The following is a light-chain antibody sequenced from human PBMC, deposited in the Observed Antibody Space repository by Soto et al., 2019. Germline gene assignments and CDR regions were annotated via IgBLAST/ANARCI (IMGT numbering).Light chain of an antibody. V-gene: IGKV3-20*01. J-gene: IGKJ2*01. CDR3: QQYGNSPRT. Sequence: EIVLTQSPGTLSLSPVERATLSCRASQIVTNSYLAWYQQKPGQAPRLLIYGASSRATGIPDRFSGSGSGTDFTLTISRLEPEDFAVYYCQQYGNSPRTFGQGTKLVIK. CDR2: GAS. CDR1: QIVTNSY.